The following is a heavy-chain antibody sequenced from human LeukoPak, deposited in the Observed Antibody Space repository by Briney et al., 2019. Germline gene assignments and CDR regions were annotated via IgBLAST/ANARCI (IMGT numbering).Heavy chain of an antibody. CDR3: AREYYGSGSPKGGGN. CDR2: IIPILGIA. J-gene: IGHJ4*02. Sequence: ASVKVSCKASGGTFSSYAISWVRQAPGQGLEWMGRIIPILGIANYAQKFQGRVTITADKSTSTAYMELSSLRSEDTAVYYCAREYYGSGSPKGGGNWGQGTLVTVSS. V-gene: IGHV1-69*04. CDR1: GGTFSSYA. D-gene: IGHD3-10*01.